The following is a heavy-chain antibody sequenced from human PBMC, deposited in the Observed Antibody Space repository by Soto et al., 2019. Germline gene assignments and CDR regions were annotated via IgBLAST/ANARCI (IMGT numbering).Heavy chain of an antibody. J-gene: IGHJ4*02. CDR3: ATAEVDY. V-gene: IGHV3-74*01. CDR1: GFTFVDYW. CDR2: MTSDGRTV. Sequence: PGGSLRLSCVTSGFTFVDYWMHWVRQPPGKGPEWVSRMTSDGRTVQYADSVKGRFTASRDNAKSTLYLQMNSLRAEDTAVYYCATAEVDYWGPGTLVTVSS.